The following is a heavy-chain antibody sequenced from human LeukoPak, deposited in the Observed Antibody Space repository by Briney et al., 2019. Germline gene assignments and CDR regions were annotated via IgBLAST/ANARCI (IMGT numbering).Heavy chain of an antibody. J-gene: IGHJ4*02. CDR1: GFIFSSYS. CDR2: ISSSSSTI. CDR3: AKMVRGPWDY. V-gene: IGHV3-48*01. Sequence: GGSLRLSCAASGFIFSSYSMNWVRQAPGKGLEWVSYISSSSSTIYYADSVKGRFTISRDNAKNSLYLQMNSLRAEDTAVYYCAKMVRGPWDYWGQGTLVTVSS. D-gene: IGHD3-10*01.